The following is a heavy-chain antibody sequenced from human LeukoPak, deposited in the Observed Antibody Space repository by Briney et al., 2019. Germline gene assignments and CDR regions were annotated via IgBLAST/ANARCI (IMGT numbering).Heavy chain of an antibody. V-gene: IGHV4-34*01. CDR3: ASTRQYSSSWSLDY. CDR1: GGSFSGYY. J-gene: IGHJ4*02. D-gene: IGHD6-13*01. CDR2: INHSGGT. Sequence: SETLSLTCTVYGGSFSGYYWSWIRQSPGKGLEWIAEINHSGGTNYNPSLKSRVTISVDTSKNQFSLKLTSATAADTAVYYCASTRQYSSSWSLDYWGQGTLVTVSS.